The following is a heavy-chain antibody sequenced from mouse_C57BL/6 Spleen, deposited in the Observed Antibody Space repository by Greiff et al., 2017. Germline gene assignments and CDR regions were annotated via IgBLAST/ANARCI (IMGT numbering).Heavy chain of an antibody. CDR1: GYTFTNYW. Sequence: VQLQQSGAELVRPGTSVKMSCKASGYTFTNYWIGWAKQRPGHGLEWIGDIYPGGGYPNYNEKFKGKATLTAAKYSSTAYMPFSSLTSEDSAIYYCARASYDLYAKDYWGQGTSVTVSS. J-gene: IGHJ4*01. V-gene: IGHV1-63*01. CDR3: ARASYDLYAKDY. D-gene: IGHD2-3*01. CDR2: IYPGGGYP.